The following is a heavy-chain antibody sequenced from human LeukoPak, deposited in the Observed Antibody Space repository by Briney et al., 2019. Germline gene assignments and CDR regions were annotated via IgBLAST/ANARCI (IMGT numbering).Heavy chain of an antibody. D-gene: IGHD3-9*01. J-gene: IGHJ5*02. V-gene: IGHV1-8*01. CDR2: MNPNSGNT. Sequence: ASVRVSCKASGYTFTSYDINWVRQATGQGLEWMGWMNPNSGNTGYAQKFQGRVTMTRSTSMSTAYMELSSLRSEDTAVYYCARGVDILTGSNWFDPWGQGTLVTVSS. CDR1: GYTFTSYD. CDR3: ARGVDILTGSNWFDP.